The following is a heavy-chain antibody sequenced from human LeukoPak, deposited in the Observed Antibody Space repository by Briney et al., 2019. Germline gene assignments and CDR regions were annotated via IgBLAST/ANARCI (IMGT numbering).Heavy chain of an antibody. J-gene: IGHJ5*02. V-gene: IGHV3-23*01. Sequence: GGSLRLSCAASGFTFSSYAMSWGRQAPGKGLEWVSAISGSGGSTYYADSVKGRLPISRDNYKNTLYLQMTSLRAEDPAVYYCAKDMGIPLSAPWFDPWGQGTLVTVSS. CDR3: AKDMGIPLSAPWFDP. D-gene: IGHD5-18*01. CDR2: ISGSGGST. CDR1: GFTFSSYA.